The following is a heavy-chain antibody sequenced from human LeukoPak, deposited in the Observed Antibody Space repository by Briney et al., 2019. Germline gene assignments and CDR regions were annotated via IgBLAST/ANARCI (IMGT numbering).Heavy chain of an antibody. CDR1: GGTFSSYA. D-gene: IGHD6-13*01. V-gene: IGHV1-69*13. CDR2: LIPIFGTA. J-gene: IGHJ6*02. CDR3: ARDPGIAAAGGDYYYYGMDV. Sequence: EASVKVSCKASGGTFSSYAISWVRQAPGQGLEWMGGLIPIFGTANYAQKFQGRVTITADESTSTAYMELSSLRSEDTAVYYCARDPGIAAAGGDYYYYGMDVWGQGTTVTVSS.